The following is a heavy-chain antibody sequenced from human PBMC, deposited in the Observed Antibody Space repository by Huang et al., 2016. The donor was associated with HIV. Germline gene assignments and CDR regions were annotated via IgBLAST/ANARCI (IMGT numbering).Heavy chain of an antibody. CDR1: GFTFSSYA. J-gene: IGHJ4*02. CDR2: ITGRGGSS. Sequence: EVQLLESGGGLVQPGGSLSLSCAASGFTFSSYAMSWVRQAPVKWLEWVSSITGRGGSSYYADSVKGRFTISRDNSKNTLYLQMNSLRAEDTAIYYCAKADSGAAAGSLVDYWGQGTLVTVSS. CDR3: AKADSGAAAGSLVDY. V-gene: IGHV3-23*01. D-gene: IGHD6-13*01.